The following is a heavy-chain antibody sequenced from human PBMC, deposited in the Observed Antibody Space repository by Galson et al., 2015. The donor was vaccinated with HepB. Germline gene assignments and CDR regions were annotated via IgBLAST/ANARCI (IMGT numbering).Heavy chain of an antibody. CDR3: ARMIGVGATKGGDY. Sequence: SVKVSCKVSGYTFTSYDINWVRQATGQGLEWMGWMNPKSGNTGYAQKFQGRVTMTRNTSISTAYMELSSLRSEDTAVYYCARMIGVGATKGGDYWGQGTLATVSS. V-gene: IGHV1-8*01. D-gene: IGHD1-26*01. CDR1: GYTFTSYD. CDR2: MNPKSGNT. J-gene: IGHJ4*02.